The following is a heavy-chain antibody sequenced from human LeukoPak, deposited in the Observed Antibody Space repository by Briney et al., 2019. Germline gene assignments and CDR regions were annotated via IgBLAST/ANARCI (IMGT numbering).Heavy chain of an antibody. V-gene: IGHV3-21*01. CDR3: ARDRYGIRRDYFDY. CDR2: ISSSSSYI. J-gene: IGHJ4*02. Sequence: PGGSLRLSCAASGFTFSSYSMNWVRQAPGKGLEWVSSISSSSSYIYYADSVKGRFTISRDNAKNSLYLQMNSLRAEDTAVYYCARDRYGIRRDYFDYWGRGILVTVSS. D-gene: IGHD5-18*01. CDR1: GFTFSSYS.